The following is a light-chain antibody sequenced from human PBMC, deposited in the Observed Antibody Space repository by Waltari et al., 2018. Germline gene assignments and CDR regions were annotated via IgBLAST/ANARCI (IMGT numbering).Light chain of an antibody. CDR3: CSYAGSHSLM. V-gene: IGLV2-23*02. J-gene: IGLJ3*02. CDR2: EVT. Sequence: QSALTKPASVSGSPGPSITISCTGTTSDIGRLVSWYQHHPDKVPKLIIFEVTQRPSGVSNRFSGSKSGNTASLTISGLQAEDEANYYCCSYAGSHSLMFGGGTKLTVL. CDR1: TSDIGRL.